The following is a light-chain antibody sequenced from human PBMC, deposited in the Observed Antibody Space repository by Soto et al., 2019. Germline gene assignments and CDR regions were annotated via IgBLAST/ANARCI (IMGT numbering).Light chain of an antibody. V-gene: IGLV2-14*01. J-gene: IGLJ3*02. CDR3: ISFTSNSQWL. CDR1: SSDVGGYNY. Sequence: QSVLTEPASVSGSPGQSITISCTGSSSDVGGYNYVSWYQQHPGKAPKLMIYEVSNRPSGVSNRFSGSKSGNTASLTISGLQAEDEADYYCISFTSNSQWLFGGGTKLTVL. CDR2: EVS.